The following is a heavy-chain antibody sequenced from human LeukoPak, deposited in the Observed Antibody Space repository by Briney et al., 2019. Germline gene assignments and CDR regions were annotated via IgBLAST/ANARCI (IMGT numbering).Heavy chain of an antibody. J-gene: IGHJ4*02. V-gene: IGHV3-7*01. D-gene: IGHD5-12*01. Sequence: GGSLRLSCAASGFTFSSYWMSWVRQAPGKGLEWVANIKQDGSEKYYVDSVKGRFTISRDNAKNSLYLQMNSLRAEDTAVYYCARSPRGREWLRFYYFDYWGQGTLVTVSS. CDR1: GFTFSSYW. CDR3: ARSPRGREWLRFYYFDY. CDR2: IKQDGSEK.